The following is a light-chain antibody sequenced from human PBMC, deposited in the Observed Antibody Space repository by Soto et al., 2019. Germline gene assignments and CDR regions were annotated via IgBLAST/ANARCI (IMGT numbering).Light chain of an antibody. J-gene: IGKJ2*01. CDR1: ESVDSN. CDR2: KAS. V-gene: IGKV3D-15*01. Sequence: EIVMTQSPATLSVSPGGRATLSCRASESVDSNLAWYQQKFGQPPSRIIYKASNRATGILARFSGSGSGTEFTLTISGLQSEDVAVYYCQQYILRPYTFGQGTKVEI. CDR3: QQYILRPYT.